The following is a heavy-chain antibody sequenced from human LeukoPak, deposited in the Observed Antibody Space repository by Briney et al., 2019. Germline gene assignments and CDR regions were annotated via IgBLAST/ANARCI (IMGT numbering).Heavy chain of an antibody. J-gene: IGHJ5*02. CDR1: VGSLSSYF. CDR2: IYISGST. D-gene: IGHD6-13*01. CDR3: ARDLVYSSPGLFDP. V-gene: IGHV4-4*07. Sequence: SGTLSVTCTVSVGSLSSYFWSWIRQSAGKGGEGIGRIYISGSTNYNPSILSRVTISVDTPKNQFSLKLSSVTAGDTAVYYCARDLVYSSPGLFDPWGQGTLVTVSP.